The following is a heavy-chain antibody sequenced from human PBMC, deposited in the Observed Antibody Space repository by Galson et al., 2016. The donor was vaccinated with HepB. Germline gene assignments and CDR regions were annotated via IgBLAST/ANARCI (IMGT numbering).Heavy chain of an antibody. D-gene: IGHD3-16*02. V-gene: IGHV3-21*01. CDR1: GFTFRSYS. CDR3: ARGFQLDRQSFATAKVAMDA. J-gene: IGHJ6*02. Sequence: SLRLSCAAFGFTFRSYSMNWVRQAPGKGLEWVSSISRSSNYIYYADSVKGRFTISRDNAKNSLYLEMHSLRADDTAVYYCARGFQLDRQSFATAKVAMDAWGQGTTVTVSS. CDR2: ISRSSNYI.